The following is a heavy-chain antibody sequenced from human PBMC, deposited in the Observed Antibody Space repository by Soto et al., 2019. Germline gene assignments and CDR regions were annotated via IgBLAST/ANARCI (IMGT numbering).Heavy chain of an antibody. J-gene: IGHJ6*02. CDR2: IYYSGST. V-gene: IGHV4-61*01. D-gene: IGHD3-9*01. CDR1: GRSVSSASYY. CDR3: ARLRYFVRAPYYYGMDV. Sequence: SETLSLTCTVSGRSVSSASYYCSWIRQPPGKGLEWIGYIYYSGSTNYNPSLKSRVTISVDTSKNQFSLKLSSVTAADAAVYYCARLRYFVRAPYYYGMDVWGQGTTVT.